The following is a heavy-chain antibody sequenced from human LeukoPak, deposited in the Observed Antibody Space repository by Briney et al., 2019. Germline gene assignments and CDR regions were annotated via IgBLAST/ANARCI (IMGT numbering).Heavy chain of an antibody. J-gene: IGHJ4*02. CDR1: GGNISSSNW. Sequence: TSETLCLTCAVSGGNISSSNWWSWLRPPPGKGLQWIGEVYHSGSTNYTESLKSRVTISIDKSKNSFSLNLTSVTAEDTAVYYCTRGYTFFGEPPGYWGQGTLVTVSS. CDR3: TRGYTFFGEPPGY. V-gene: IGHV4-4*02. CDR2: VYHSGST. D-gene: IGHD3-3*01.